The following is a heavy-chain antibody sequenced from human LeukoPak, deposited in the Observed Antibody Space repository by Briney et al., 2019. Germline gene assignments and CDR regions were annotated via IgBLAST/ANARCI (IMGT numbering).Heavy chain of an antibody. CDR3: ARDRYSSGWYWFDP. CDR2: ISSSSSYI. J-gene: IGHJ5*02. V-gene: IGHV3-21*01. D-gene: IGHD6-19*01. CDR1: GFTFSSYS. Sequence: PGGSLRLSCAASGFTFSSYSMNWVRQAPGKGLEWVSSISSSSSYIYYADSVKGRFTISRDNAKNSLYLQMNSLRAEDTAVYYCARDRYSSGWYWFDPWGQGTPVTVSS.